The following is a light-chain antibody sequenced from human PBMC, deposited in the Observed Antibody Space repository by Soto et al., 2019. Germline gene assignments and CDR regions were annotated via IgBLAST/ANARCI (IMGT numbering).Light chain of an antibody. Sequence: QSALTQPASVSGSPGQSMTISCTGTSSDVGSYNLVSWYQQHPGKAPKLMIYECSKRPSGVSNRFSGSKSGNTASLTISGLQAEDEADYYCCSYAGSSTLVVFGGGTKLTVL. V-gene: IGLV2-23*01. CDR3: CSYAGSSTLVV. J-gene: IGLJ2*01. CDR1: SSDVGSYNL. CDR2: ECS.